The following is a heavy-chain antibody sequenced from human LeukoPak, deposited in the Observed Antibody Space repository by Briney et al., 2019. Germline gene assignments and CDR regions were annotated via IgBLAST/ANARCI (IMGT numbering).Heavy chain of an antibody. D-gene: IGHD1-7*01. J-gene: IGHJ5*02. V-gene: IGHV2-70*11. CDR3: ARSPSLLKLEDWFDP. CDR2: IDGDGDK. CDR1: GFSLTSGEMC. Sequence: SGPALVKPTETLTLTCSFSGFSLTSGEMCVSWIRQTRGKALEWLARIDGDGDKSYSSSLKPRLTISKDTFKNQVVLTMTNMESVDTATYFCARSPSLLKLEDWFDPWGQGTLVTVSS.